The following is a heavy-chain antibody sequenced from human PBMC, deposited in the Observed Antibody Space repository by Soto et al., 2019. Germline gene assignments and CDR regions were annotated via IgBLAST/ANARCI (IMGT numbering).Heavy chain of an antibody. Sequence: PGESLKISCKGSGYSFTSYWIGWVRQMPGKGLEWMGIVYPGDSDTRYSPSFQGQVTISADNSISTAYLQWSSLKASDTAMYHCARHLDQDDYYYYGMDVWGQGTTVTVSS. CDR2: VYPGDSDT. CDR3: ARHLDQDDYYYYGMDV. J-gene: IGHJ6*02. V-gene: IGHV5-51*01. CDR1: GYSFTSYW.